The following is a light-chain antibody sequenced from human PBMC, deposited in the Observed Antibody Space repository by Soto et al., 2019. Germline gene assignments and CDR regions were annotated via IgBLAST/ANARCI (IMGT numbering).Light chain of an antibody. V-gene: IGKV3-20*01. J-gene: IGKJ2*01. CDR1: QSVSDSS. Sequence: EIVLTQSPGTLSLSPGERATLSCRASQSVSDSSLAWYHQKPGQAPRLLIYGAYRRATGIPDTFSGSGSGTDFPLTISRLEPEDFAVYYCQLYGDSPMYTFGQGTKLEIK. CDR3: QLYGDSPMYT. CDR2: GAY.